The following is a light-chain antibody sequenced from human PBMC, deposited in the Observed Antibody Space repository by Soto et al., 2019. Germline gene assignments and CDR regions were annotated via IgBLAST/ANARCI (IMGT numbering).Light chain of an antibody. J-gene: IGKJ1*01. Sequence: DSLMNQSPSSVSASVGDRDTITCRASQGIRKDLGWYQQKPGKAPKRLIYAASSLQSGVPSRFSGSGSGTEFTLTISSLQPEDFATYYCLQHNSYPRTFGQGTKVEIK. CDR3: LQHNSYPRT. CDR2: AAS. V-gene: IGKV1-17*01. CDR1: QGIRKD.